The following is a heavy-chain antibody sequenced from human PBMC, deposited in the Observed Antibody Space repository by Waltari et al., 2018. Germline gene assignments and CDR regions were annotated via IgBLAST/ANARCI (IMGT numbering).Heavy chain of an antibody. D-gene: IGHD5-12*01. J-gene: IGHJ4*02. Sequence: EVQLLESGGGLVQPGGSLRLSCAASGFTFSSYAMSWVRQAPGKGLEWVSAISGSGGSTYYADSVKGRFTISRDNSKNTLYLQMNSLRAEDTAVYYCGYSGYDYLGGDYWGQGTLVTVSS. CDR2: ISGSGGST. V-gene: IGHV3-23*01. CDR1: GFTFSSYA. CDR3: GYSGYDYLGGDY.